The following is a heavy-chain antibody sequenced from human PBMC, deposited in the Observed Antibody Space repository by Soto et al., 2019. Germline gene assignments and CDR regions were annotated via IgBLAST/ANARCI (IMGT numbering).Heavy chain of an antibody. CDR1: SGSISSNNW. V-gene: IGHV4-4*02. D-gene: IGHD4-17*01. CDR2: IYHSGST. CDR3: ARGTEVTTVTRGAFDI. Sequence: QVQLQESGPGLVKPSGTLFLTCVVSSGSISSNNWWSWVRQPPGKGLEWIGEIYHSGSTNYNPSLKSRVTISVDKSKNQFSLNLSSVTAADTAVYYCARGTEVTTVTRGAFDIWGQGTTVTVSS. J-gene: IGHJ3*02.